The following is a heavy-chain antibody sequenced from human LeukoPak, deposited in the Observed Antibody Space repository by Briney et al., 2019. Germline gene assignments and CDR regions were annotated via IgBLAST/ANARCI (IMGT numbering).Heavy chain of an antibody. CDR2: INPNSGGT. CDR3: AGDRARWGSKTFGY. CDR1: GYTFTGYY. J-gene: IGHJ4*02. D-gene: IGHD3-16*01. V-gene: IGHV1-2*02. Sequence: ASVNVSCKASGYTFTGYYMHWVRQAPGQGLEWMGWINPNSGGTNYAQKFQGRVTMTRDTSISTAYMELSRLRSDDTAVYYCAGDRARWGSKTFGYWGQGTLVTVSS.